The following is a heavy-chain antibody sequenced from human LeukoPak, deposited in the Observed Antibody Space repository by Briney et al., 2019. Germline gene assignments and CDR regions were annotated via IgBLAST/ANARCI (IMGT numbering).Heavy chain of an antibody. D-gene: IGHD3-10*02. V-gene: IGHV3-9*01. Sequence: WXRQAXXKGLEWVSCIDWNSGRPGYADSVKGRFTISRDNAKNSLDLQMNSLRVDDTALYYCTKDVSVCGLDHWGQGTLVTVSS. J-gene: IGHJ4*02. CDR2: IDWNSGRP. CDR3: TKDVSVCGLDH.